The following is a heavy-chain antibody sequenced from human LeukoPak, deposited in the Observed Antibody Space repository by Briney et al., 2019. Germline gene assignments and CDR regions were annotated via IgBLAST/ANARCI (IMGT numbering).Heavy chain of an antibody. J-gene: IGHJ5*02. CDR2: IYRGGST. V-gene: IGHV3-53*01. CDR3: ARENGYSGYPGDNWFDP. CDR1: GFTFSSNY. Sequence: GGSLRLSCAASGFTFSSNYMSWVRQAPGKGLEWVSVIYRGGSTYYTDSVNGRFTISTDNSNNTLYFQMNSLRAEDTAVYYCARENGYSGYPGDNWFDPWGQGTLVTVSS. D-gene: IGHD5-12*01.